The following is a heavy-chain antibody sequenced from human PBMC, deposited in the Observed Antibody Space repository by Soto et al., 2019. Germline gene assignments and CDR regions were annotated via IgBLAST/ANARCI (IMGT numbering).Heavy chain of an antibody. CDR2: ISNNGITT. CDR1: GFTFISSQ. D-gene: IGHD4-17*01. J-gene: IGHJ6*02. V-gene: IGHV3-48*03. Sequence: WGSLRLSCAASGFTFISSQINFGRQAPLKWREWVSYISNNGITTYYADSVKGRFTISRDNAKNSLYLQMNSLRAEDTAVYYCATTLTYWNAMDVWGQGTTVTVSS. CDR3: ATTLTYWNAMDV.